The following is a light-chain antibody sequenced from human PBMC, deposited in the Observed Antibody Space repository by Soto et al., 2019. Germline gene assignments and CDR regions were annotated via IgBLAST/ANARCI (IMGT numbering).Light chain of an antibody. J-gene: IGLJ2*01. CDR2: SNN. CDR1: TSNIGSKT. V-gene: IGLV1-44*01. Sequence: QSVLTQPPSASGTPGQRVTISCSGSTSNIGSKTVSWYQHLPGTAPKLLMYSNNERPSGVPDRFSGSKSGTSASLAISGLQSEDEADYYCAEWDDSLNVPVFGGGTKLTVL. CDR3: AEWDDSLNVPV.